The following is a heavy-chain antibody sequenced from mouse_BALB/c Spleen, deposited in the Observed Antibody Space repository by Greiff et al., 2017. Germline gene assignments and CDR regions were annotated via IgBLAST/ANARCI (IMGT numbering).Heavy chain of an antibody. J-gene: IGHJ4*01. Sequence: VHVKQSGPELVKPGASVKVSCKASGYSFTDYNMYWVKQSHGKSLEWIGCIDPYNGGTSYNQKFKGKATLTVDKSSSTAFMHLNSLTSEDSAVYYCAREGKWLRRDYAMDYWGQGTSVTVSS. CDR1: GYSFTDYN. CDR3: AREGKWLRRDYAMDY. CDR2: IDPYNGGT. V-gene: IGHV1S135*01. D-gene: IGHD2-2*01.